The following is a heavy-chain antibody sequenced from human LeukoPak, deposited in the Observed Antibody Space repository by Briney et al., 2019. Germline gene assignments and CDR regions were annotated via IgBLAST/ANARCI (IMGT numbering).Heavy chain of an antibody. D-gene: IGHD3-10*01. V-gene: IGHV3-23*01. CDR1: GFTFSSYA. CDR2: ISGTGAST. J-gene: IGHJ4*02. Sequence: GGSLRLSCAASGFTFSSYAMSWVRQAPGKGLEWVSTISGTGASTYYADSVKGRFTISRDNSKSTLFLQLNSLRAEDTALYYCARRVGDYWGQGTLVTVSS. CDR3: ARRVGDY.